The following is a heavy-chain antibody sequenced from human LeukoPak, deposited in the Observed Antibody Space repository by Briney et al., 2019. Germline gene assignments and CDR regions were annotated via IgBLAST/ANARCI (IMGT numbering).Heavy chain of an antibody. V-gene: IGHV3-23*01. CDR2: ISGSAVST. CDR1: GFTFSISA. CDR3: AEGVPNESCYYYNMDV. Sequence: GGSLRLSCAASGFTFSISAMYWVRQAPGKGLEWVSIISGSAVSTYYADSVKGRFTISRDNSRNTLYLQMNSLRAEDTAVYYCAEGVPNESCYYYNMDVWGQGTTVTVSS. J-gene: IGHJ6*02.